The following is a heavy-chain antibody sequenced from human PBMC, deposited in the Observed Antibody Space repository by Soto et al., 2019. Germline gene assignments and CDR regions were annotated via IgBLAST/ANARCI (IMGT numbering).Heavy chain of an antibody. V-gene: IGHV1-18*04. J-gene: IGHJ4*02. Sequence: QVQLVQSGPEMKSPGASVKVSCKASGYSFVNYGSSWVRQAPGQGLEWMGWINPDDGDSDYVRHLQGRVTMPTDTPTTTAYLDLNDRRSDDTAVYFCARLHTAKTFDCWGQGTLVTVSS. CDR1: GYSFVNYG. CDR2: INPDDGDS. CDR3: ARLHTAKTFDC. D-gene: IGHD6-25*01.